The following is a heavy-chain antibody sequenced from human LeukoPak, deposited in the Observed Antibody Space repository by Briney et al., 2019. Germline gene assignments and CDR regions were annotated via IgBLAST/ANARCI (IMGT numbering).Heavy chain of an antibody. V-gene: IGHV3-11*03. CDR3: VRTGDGGLKDGYFDL. J-gene: IGHJ2*01. Sequence: GGSLRLSCAASGFTFSDYYMSWLRQAPGKGLEWLSYISSRSSYTNDADSVKGRFTISRDNAKTSLFLQMTSLRADDTAVYYCVRTGDGGLKDGYFDLWGRGTLVTVSS. D-gene: IGHD7-27*01. CDR2: ISSRSSYT. CDR1: GFTFSDYY.